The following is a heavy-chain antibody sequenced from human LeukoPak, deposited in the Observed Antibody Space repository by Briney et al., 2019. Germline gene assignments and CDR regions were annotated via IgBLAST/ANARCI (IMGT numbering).Heavy chain of an antibody. CDR3: AKDMGWSYGMDV. CDR2: ISWNSGSI. Sequence: GGSLRLSCAASGFTFDDYAMHWVRQAPGKGLEWVSGISWNSGSIGYADSVKGRFTISRDNAKNSLYLQMNSLRAEDTALYYCAKDMGWSYGMDVLGQGTTVTVSS. J-gene: IGHJ6*02. CDR1: GFTFDDYA. V-gene: IGHV3-9*01. D-gene: IGHD6-19*01.